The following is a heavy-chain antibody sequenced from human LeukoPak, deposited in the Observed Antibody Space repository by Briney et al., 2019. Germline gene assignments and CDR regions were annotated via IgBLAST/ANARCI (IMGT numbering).Heavy chain of an antibody. CDR2: IYHSGST. J-gene: IGHJ4*02. V-gene: IGHV4-4*02. CDR1: GGSISSRNW. CDR3: ARLVSSHSYYFDY. Sequence: PSETLSLTCAVSGGSISSRNWWSWVRQPPGKGLEWIGEIYHSGSTNYNPSLKTRVTISVDKSKNQFSLKLSSVTAADTAVYYCARLVSSHSYYFDYWGQGTLVTVSS. D-gene: IGHD3-9*01.